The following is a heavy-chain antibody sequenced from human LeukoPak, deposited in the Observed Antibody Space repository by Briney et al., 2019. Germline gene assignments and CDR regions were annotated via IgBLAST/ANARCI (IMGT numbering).Heavy chain of an antibody. V-gene: IGHV3-30*02. CDR2: IRHDGSIK. CDR3: AKGWLSLPYYFDY. CDR1: GFIFSTYG. J-gene: IGHJ4*02. Sequence: GGSLRLSCAASGFIFSTYGMYWVRQAPGKGLEWVAFIRHDGSIKNYADSVKGRSTISRDNSKNTLYLQMNSLRAEDTAVYYCAKGWLSLPYYFDYWGQGTLVTVSS. D-gene: IGHD3-22*01.